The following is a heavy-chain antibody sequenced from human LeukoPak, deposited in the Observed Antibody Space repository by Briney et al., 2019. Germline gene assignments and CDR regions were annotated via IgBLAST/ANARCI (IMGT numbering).Heavy chain of an antibody. D-gene: IGHD2-2*01. Sequence: GGSLRLSCAASGFTFSSYGMHWVRQAPGKGLEGVAFIRYDGSNKYYADSVKGRFTISRDNSKNTLYLQMNSLRAEDTAVYYCAKDRGGAYCSSTSCYVSYYMDVWGKGTTVTVSS. CDR1: GFTFSSYG. CDR2: IRYDGSNK. V-gene: IGHV3-30*02. CDR3: AKDRGGAYCSSTSCYVSYYMDV. J-gene: IGHJ6*03.